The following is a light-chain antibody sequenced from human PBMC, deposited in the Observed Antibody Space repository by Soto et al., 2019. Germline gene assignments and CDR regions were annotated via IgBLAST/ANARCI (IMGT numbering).Light chain of an antibody. CDR2: GAX. Sequence: EIRLTQSPGPLSLSPGERATLTCRASQGFSSSYLAWYPQKPGQSPRLLXXGAXSRATVIPERFSGSGSGTDFTLTISSLQPEDFASYYGQQYGSSPPFTFGEGTKVEIK. CDR3: QQYGSSPPFT. V-gene: IGKV3-20*01. CDR1: QGFSSSY. J-gene: IGKJ4*01.